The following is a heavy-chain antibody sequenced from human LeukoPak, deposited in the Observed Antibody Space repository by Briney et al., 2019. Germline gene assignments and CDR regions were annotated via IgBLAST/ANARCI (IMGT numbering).Heavy chain of an antibody. CDR3: ARHKSFDYLSPIDS. Sequence: KPSETLSLTCPVSGDSVSSSRYYWGWIRQPPGRGLEWIGSIYYTGSTYYKPSLKSRVTISVDASKNQISLKLSSVTAADTALYFSARHKSFDYLSPIDSWGQGTLVTVSS. CDR2: IYYTGST. V-gene: IGHV4-39*01. D-gene: IGHD3-9*01. CDR1: GDSVSSSRYY. J-gene: IGHJ4*02.